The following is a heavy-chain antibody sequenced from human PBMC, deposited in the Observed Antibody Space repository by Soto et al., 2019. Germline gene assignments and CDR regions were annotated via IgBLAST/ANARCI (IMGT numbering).Heavy chain of an antibody. D-gene: IGHD6-19*01. V-gene: IGHV3-48*02. CDR1: GFTFSTHG. CDR2: ISGDSRTI. Sequence: GGSLRLSCAASGFTFSTHGTNWVRQAPGKGLEWVSYISGDSRTIRYADSVRGRFTISRDSAKNLLYLYMNSLRDDDTAVYYCARETGWIDYWGQGTLVTVSS. CDR3: ARETGWIDY. J-gene: IGHJ4*02.